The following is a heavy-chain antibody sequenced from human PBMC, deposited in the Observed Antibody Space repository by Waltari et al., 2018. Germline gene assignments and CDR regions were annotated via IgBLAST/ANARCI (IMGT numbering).Heavy chain of an antibody. CDR2: MSSSGHT. CDR3: ARRSRGSGSYAFGAFDI. Sequence: QLQLQESGPGLVKPSETLSLTCTVSGSIRSTTYYWGWIRQPPGTGLEWIGSMSSSGHTYYNPSLKSRVTISVDTSKNQFSLRLSSVTAADTAVYYCARRSRGSGSYAFGAFDIWGQGTMVIVSS. CDR1: GSIRSTTYY. D-gene: IGHD1-26*01. V-gene: IGHV4-39*01. J-gene: IGHJ3*02.